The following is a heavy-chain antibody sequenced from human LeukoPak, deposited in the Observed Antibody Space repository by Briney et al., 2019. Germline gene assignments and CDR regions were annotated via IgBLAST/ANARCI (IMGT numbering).Heavy chain of an antibody. J-gene: IGHJ6*02. CDR2: ISGSGGST. CDR3: AKPSGPYYDFWSGYSDEADYYYYYGMDV. V-gene: IGHV3-23*01. Sequence: GGSLRLSCAAPGFTFSSYAMSWVRQAPGKGLEWVSAISGSGGSTYYADSVKGRFTISRDNSKNTLYLQMNSLRAEDTAVYYCAKPSGPYYDFWSGYSDEADYYYYYGMDVWGQGTTVTVSS. D-gene: IGHD3-3*01. CDR1: GFTFSSYA.